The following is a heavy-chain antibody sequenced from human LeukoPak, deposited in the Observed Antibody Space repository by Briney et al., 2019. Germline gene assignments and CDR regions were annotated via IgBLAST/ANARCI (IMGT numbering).Heavy chain of an antibody. CDR2: ISASGGDT. V-gene: IGHV3-23*01. CDR1: GFSFSTYS. J-gene: IGHJ5*02. CDR3: AKVVRRCNGACT. Sequence: PGGSLRLSCAASGFSFSTYSFSWVRQAPGKGLEWVSGISASGGDTFYADSVKGRFTISRDNSKNTLSLQMNSLRVEDTAIYYCAKVVRRCNGACTWGQGTLVTVSS. D-gene: IGHD2-8*01.